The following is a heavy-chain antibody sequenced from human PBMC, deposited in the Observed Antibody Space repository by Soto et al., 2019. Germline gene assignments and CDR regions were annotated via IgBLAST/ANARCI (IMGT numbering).Heavy chain of an antibody. CDR1: GYTFTSYD. CDR3: ARFRAAPYYYYGMDV. D-gene: IGHD6-6*01. CDR2: MNPNGGNT. J-gene: IGHJ6*02. Sequence: ASVKVSCKASGYTFTSYDIKWVRQATGQGLEWMGWMNPNGGNTGYAQKFQGRVTMTRNTSISTAYMELSSLRSQDTPVYYCARFRAAPYYYYGMDVWRQGTTVTVSS. V-gene: IGHV1-8*01.